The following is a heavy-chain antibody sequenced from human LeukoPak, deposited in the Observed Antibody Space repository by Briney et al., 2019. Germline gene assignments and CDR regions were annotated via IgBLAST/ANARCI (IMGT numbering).Heavy chain of an antibody. D-gene: IGHD6-6*01. CDR3: ARDPHRYSSSGPNYSYYYMDG. CDR2: INPSGGST. Sequence: ASVKVSCKASGYTFTSYYMHWVRQAPGQGLEWMGIINPSGGSTSYAQKFQGRVTMTRDMSTSTVYMELSNLRSEDTAVYYCARDPHRYSSSGPNYSYYYMDGWGKGTTVTASS. CDR1: GYTFTSYY. V-gene: IGHV1-46*01. J-gene: IGHJ6*03.